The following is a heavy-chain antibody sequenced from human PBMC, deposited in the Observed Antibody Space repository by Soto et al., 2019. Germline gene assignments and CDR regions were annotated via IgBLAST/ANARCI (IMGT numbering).Heavy chain of an antibody. Sequence: QVQLVQSGAEVKKPGASVKVSCKASGYTFTSYAMHWVRQAPGQRLEWMGWINAGNGNTKYSQKFQGRVTITRDTSASTAYMELSSLRSEDTAVYYCARVTSSSWYWFDPWGQGTLVTVSS. D-gene: IGHD6-13*01. CDR1: GYTFTSYA. J-gene: IGHJ5*02. CDR2: INAGNGNT. CDR3: ARVTSSSWYWFDP. V-gene: IGHV1-3*01.